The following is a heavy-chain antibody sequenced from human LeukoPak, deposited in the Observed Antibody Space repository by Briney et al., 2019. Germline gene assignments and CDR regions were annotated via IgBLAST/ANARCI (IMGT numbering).Heavy chain of an antibody. Sequence: GGSLRLSCAASGFTFSYFWTHWFRQTPGKGLVWVSCTNTDGSYSSYADSVKGRFTISRDNVRNTLYLQMSSLRAEDSAVYYCARDFDGPRASDYWGQGISVTVSS. CDR1: GFTFSYFW. CDR2: TNTDGSYS. J-gene: IGHJ4*02. V-gene: IGHV3-74*01. D-gene: IGHD4-17*01. CDR3: ARDFDGPRASDY.